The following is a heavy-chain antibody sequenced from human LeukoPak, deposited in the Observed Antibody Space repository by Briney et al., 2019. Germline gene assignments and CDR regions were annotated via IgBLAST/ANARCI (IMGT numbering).Heavy chain of an antibody. CDR1: GGSISSYY. Sequence: LETLSLTCTVSGGSISSYYWSWIRQPPGKGLEWIGYIYYSGSTNYNPSLKSRVTISVDTSKNQFSLKLSSVTAADTAVYYCASAGIQLWSPGGYFDYWGQGTLVTVSS. D-gene: IGHD5-18*01. V-gene: IGHV4-59*01. J-gene: IGHJ4*02. CDR2: IYYSGST. CDR3: ASAGIQLWSPGGYFDY.